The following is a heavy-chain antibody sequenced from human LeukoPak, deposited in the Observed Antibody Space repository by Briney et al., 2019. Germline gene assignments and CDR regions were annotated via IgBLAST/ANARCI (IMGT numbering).Heavy chain of an antibody. V-gene: IGHV3-30-3*01. Sequence: GGSLRLSCAASGFTFSSYAMHWVRQAPGKGLEWVAVISYDGSNKYYADFVKGRFTISRDNSKNTLYLQMNSLRAEDTAVYYCARGSGFLEWLEDYWGQGTLVTVSS. CDR1: GFTFSSYA. D-gene: IGHD3-3*01. CDR2: ISYDGSNK. J-gene: IGHJ4*02. CDR3: ARGSGFLEWLEDY.